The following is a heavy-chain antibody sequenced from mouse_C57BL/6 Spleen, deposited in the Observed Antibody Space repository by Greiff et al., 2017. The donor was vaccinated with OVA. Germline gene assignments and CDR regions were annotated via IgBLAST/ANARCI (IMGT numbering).Heavy chain of an antibody. D-gene: IGHD3-2*02. CDR1: GFTFSDYY. J-gene: IGHJ4*01. CDR2: INYDGSST. Sequence: EVHLVESEGGLVQPGSSMKLSCTASGFTFSDYYMAWVRQVPEKGLEWVANINYDGSSTYYLDSLKSRFIISRDNAKNILYLQMSSLKSEDTATYYCAREGLRLRAMDYWGQGTSVTVSS. V-gene: IGHV5-16*01. CDR3: AREGLRLRAMDY.